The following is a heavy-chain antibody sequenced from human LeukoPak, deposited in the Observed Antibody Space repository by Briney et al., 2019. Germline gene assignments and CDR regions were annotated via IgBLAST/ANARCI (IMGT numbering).Heavy chain of an antibody. CDR2: ISYDGSNK. J-gene: IGHJ4*02. D-gene: IGHD2-15*01. CDR1: GFTFSSYG. V-gene: IGHV3-30*03. CDR3: ARGGCSGGSCPFDC. Sequence: TGGSLRLSCAASGFTFSSYGMHWVRQAPGKGLEWVAVISYDGSNKYYADSVKGRFTISRDNSKNTLYLQMNGLRAEDTAVYYCARGGCSGGSCPFDCWGQGTLVTVSS.